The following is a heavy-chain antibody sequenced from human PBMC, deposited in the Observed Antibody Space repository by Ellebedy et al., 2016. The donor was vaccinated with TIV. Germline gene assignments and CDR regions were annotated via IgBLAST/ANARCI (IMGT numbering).Heavy chain of an antibody. CDR1: GGSFSGYY. D-gene: IGHD6-19*01. V-gene: IGHV4-34*01. J-gene: IGHJ4*02. Sequence: SETLSLXXAVYGGSFSGYYWSWFRQSPEKGLEWIGEISHSGSTTYNPSLKSRVTISVDTSKNQFSLRLKSVTAADTAVYYCARRSSDTPEAGVGYWGQGTRVTVSS. CDR2: ISHSGST. CDR3: ARRSSDTPEAGVGY.